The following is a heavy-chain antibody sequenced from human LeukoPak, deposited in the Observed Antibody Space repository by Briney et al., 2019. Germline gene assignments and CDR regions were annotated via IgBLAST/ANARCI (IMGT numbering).Heavy chain of an antibody. Sequence: ASVKVSCKASGYTFTSYDINWVRQATGQGLEWMGWMNPNSGDTGYAQKFQGRVTLTRNTFISTAYMELSSLISEDTAVYYCARGRGSGWLFGDYWGQGTLVTVSS. CDR1: GYTFTSYD. D-gene: IGHD6-19*01. J-gene: IGHJ4*02. V-gene: IGHV1-8*01. CDR3: ARGRGSGWLFGDY. CDR2: MNPNSGDT.